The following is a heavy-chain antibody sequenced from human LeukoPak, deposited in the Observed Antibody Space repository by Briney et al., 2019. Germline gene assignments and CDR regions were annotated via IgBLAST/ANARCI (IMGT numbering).Heavy chain of an antibody. V-gene: IGHV4-61*10. Sequence: SQTLSLTCTVSGGSISSGSYYWSWIRQPAGKGLEWIGYIYYSGSTNYNPSLKSRVTISVDTSKNQFSLKLSSVTAADTAVYYCARSEEDYDILTGYYLASGMDVWGKGTTVTVSS. CDR1: GGSISSGSYY. D-gene: IGHD3-9*01. CDR2: IYYSGST. CDR3: ARSEEDYDILTGYYLASGMDV. J-gene: IGHJ6*04.